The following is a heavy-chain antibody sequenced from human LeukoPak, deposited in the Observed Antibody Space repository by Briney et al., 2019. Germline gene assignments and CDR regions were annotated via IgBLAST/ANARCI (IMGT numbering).Heavy chain of an antibody. D-gene: IGHD3-3*01. CDR1: GFTFSSYA. CDR3: AKAISFGYYFDC. J-gene: IGHJ4*02. V-gene: IGHV3-23*01. Sequence: GGSLRLSCAASGFTFSSYAMSWVRQAPGKGLEWVSIISGSGGNTYYADSVKGRFTISRDNSKNTLYLQMNSLKAEDTAVYYCAKAISFGYYFDCWGQGTLVTVSS. CDR2: ISGSGGNT.